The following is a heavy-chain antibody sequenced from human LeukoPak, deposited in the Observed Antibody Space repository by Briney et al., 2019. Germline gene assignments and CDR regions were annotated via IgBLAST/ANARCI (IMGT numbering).Heavy chain of an antibody. J-gene: IGHJ4*02. CDR2: IRGKANSYAT. V-gene: IGHV3-73*01. Sequence: GGSLRLSCAASGFTFSGSAMHWVRQASGKGLEWVGRIRGKANSYATAYAASVKGRFTISRDDSKNTAYLQMNSLKTEDTAVYYCTRQEYSSSWYVVFDYWGQGTLVTVSS. D-gene: IGHD6-13*01. CDR1: GFTFSGSA. CDR3: TRQEYSSSWYVVFDY.